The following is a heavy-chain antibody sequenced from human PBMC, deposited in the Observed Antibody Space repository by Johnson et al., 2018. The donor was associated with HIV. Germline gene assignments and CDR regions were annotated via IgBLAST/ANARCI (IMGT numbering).Heavy chain of an antibody. D-gene: IGHD3-3*01. CDR1: AFTFSSND. CDR2: ISGSDHST. Sequence: VQLVESGGGLVQPGGSLRLSCGASAFTFSSNDMKWVRQAPGKGLEWVSPISGSDHSTYYADSVRGRFTISRDNAKNSLYLQMNSLRAEDTAVYYCARDRRITIFGSGRAVQSNDAFDIWGQGTMVTVSS. V-gene: IGHV3-23*04. J-gene: IGHJ3*02. CDR3: ARDRRITIFGSGRAVQSNDAFDI.